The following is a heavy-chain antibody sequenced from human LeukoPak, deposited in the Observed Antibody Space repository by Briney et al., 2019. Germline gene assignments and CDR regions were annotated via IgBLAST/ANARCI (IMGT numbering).Heavy chain of an antibody. CDR3: ARGVLESYFDY. D-gene: IGHD3-3*01. V-gene: IGHV3-23*01. CDR2: VSDSGGST. CDR1: GFTFTSYA. Sequence: GGSLRLSCAASGFTFTSYAMSWVRQAPGKGLEWVSAVSDSGGSTYYADSVKGRFTISRDNSKNTLYLQMNSLRAEDTAVYYCARGVLESYFDYWGQGTLVTVSS. J-gene: IGHJ4*02.